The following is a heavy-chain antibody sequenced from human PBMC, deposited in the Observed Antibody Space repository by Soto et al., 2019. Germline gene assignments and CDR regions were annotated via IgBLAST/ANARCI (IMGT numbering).Heavy chain of an antibody. Sequence: QVQLVESGGGVVQPGKSLRLSCAASGFTFSSYAMHRARQAPGKGLEWVTVISIRGGDEYYAESVRGRFTISRDDSKNTVYLEMDSLRVEDRAVYYCARGTIVARQHLDYWGQGTLVTVSS. CDR2: ISIRGGDE. J-gene: IGHJ4*02. V-gene: IGHV3-30*03. CDR1: GFTFSSYA. CDR3: ARGTIVARQHLDY. D-gene: IGHD6-6*01.